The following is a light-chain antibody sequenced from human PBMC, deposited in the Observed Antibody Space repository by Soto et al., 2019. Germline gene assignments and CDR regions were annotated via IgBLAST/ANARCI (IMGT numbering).Light chain of an antibody. CDR1: QGISSY. J-gene: IGKJ1*01. CDR2: AAS. Sequence: IQLPLPPSTLSASVGDEVTITCRASQGISSYLAWYQQKPGKAPKLLIYAASTLQSGVPSRFSGSGSGTDFTLTISCLQSEDFATYYCQQYYSYPGTFGQGTKVDIK. CDR3: QQYYSYPGT. V-gene: IGKV1-8*01.